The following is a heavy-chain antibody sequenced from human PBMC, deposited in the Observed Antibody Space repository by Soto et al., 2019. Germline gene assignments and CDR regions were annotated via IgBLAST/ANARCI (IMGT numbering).Heavy chain of an antibody. D-gene: IGHD3-9*01. CDR2: IYYSGST. J-gene: IGHJ5*02. V-gene: IGHV4-59*08. CDR3: ARHALTNYDILTGYYTYSWFDP. CDR1: GGSISSYY. Sequence: PSETLSLTCTVSGGSISSYYWSWIRRPPGKGLEWIGYIYYSGSTNYNPSLKSRVTISVDTSKNQFSLKLSSVTAADTAVYYCARHALTNYDILTGYYTYSWFDPWGQGTLVTVSS.